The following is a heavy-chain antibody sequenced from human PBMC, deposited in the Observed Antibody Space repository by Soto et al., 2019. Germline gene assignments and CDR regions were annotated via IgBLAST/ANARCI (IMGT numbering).Heavy chain of an antibody. CDR1: GFTFSSYA. J-gene: IGHJ5*02. D-gene: IGHD2-15*01. CDR2: ISGSGGST. CDR3: ASRYCSGGSCYSVATRTEFDP. V-gene: IGHV3-23*01. Sequence: EVQLLESGGGLVQPGGSLRLSCAASGFTFSSYAMSWVRQAPGKGLEWVSAISGSGGSTYYADSVKGRFTISRDNSKNTLYLQMNSLRAEDTAVYYCASRYCSGGSCYSVATRTEFDPWGQGTLVTVSS.